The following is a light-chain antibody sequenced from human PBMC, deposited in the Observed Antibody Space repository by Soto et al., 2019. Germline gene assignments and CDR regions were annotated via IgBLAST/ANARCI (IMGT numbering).Light chain of an antibody. V-gene: IGKV3-20*01. J-gene: IGKJ4*01. CDR1: QSVSSSY. Sequence: EIVLTQSPGTLSLSPGDRATLSCRASQSVSSSYLAWYQQKPGQAPRLLIYGASRRATGIPDRFSGSGSGTDVTLTISRLGSEDVAVYYCQQYGSSPLTFGGGTKVELK. CDR2: GAS. CDR3: QQYGSSPLT.